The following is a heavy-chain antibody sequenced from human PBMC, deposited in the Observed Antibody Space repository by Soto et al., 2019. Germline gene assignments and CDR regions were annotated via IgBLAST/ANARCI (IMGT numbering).Heavy chain of an antibody. J-gene: IGHJ4*02. CDR1: GYTFTSYG. CDR2: ISAYNGNT. Sequence: QVQLVRSGAEVKKPGASVKVSCKASGYTFTSYGINWVRQAPGQGREWMGWISAYNGNTNYAQKLQGRVTMTTDTPTSTAYMELRSPRSDDTAVYYCARVTVVTRRFEGPDYWGQGTLVTVSS. CDR3: ARVTVVTRRFEGPDY. D-gene: IGHD2-21*02. V-gene: IGHV1-18*04.